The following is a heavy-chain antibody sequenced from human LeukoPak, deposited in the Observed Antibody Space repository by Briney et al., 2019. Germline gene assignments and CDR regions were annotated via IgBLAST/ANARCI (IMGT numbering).Heavy chain of an antibody. CDR1: GFTFSSYW. J-gene: IGHJ6*03. V-gene: IGHV3-74*01. D-gene: IGHD3-10*01. CDR3: ARDPSYYYGSGSYKRIYYYYYMDV. CDR2: INSDGSST. Sequence: GGSLRLSCAASGFTFSSYWMHWVRHAPGKGLVWVSRINSDGSSTSYADSVKGRFTISRDNAKNTLYLQMNSLRAEDTAVYYCARDPSYYYGSGSYKRIYYYYYMDVWGKGTTVTVSS.